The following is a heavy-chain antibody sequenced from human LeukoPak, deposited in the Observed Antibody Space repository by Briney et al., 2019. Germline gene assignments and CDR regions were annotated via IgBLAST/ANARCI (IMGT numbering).Heavy chain of an antibody. CDR2: ISGSGGST. D-gene: IGHD4-17*01. V-gene: IGHV3-23*01. J-gene: IGHJ4*02. CDR1: GFTFSSYA. Sequence: GGSLRLSCAASGFTFSSYAMSWVRQAPGKGLEWASAISGSGGSTYYAYSVKGRFTISRDNSKNTLYLQMNSLRAEDTAVYYCTSNFDYGDYPDYWGQGTLVTVSP. CDR3: TSNFDYGDYPDY.